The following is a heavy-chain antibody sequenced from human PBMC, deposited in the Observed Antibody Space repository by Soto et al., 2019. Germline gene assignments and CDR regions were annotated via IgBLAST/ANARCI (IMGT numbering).Heavy chain of an antibody. CDR3: ARVFGDYYCSGQGSFDY. CDR1: GGTLRDCG. V-gene: IGHV1-69*01. D-gene: IGHD3-10*01. J-gene: IGHJ4*02. CDR2: TIPIFDTK. Sequence: QLQLVQSGAELKKPGSTVTVSCKASGGTLRDCGINWVRQAPGKMLEWIGGTIPIFDTKDYTQKFQGRLTISADVSTNPAYMTLSSLRYEDTAVYYCARVFGDYYCSGQGSFDYGGQGSPVTVSS.